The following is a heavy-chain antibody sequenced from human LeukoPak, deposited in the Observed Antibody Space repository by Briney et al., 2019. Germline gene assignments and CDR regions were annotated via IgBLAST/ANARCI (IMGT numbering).Heavy chain of an antibody. CDR3: ARSTYYYDSSGYY. V-gene: IGHV3-48*04. CDR2: ILSSGSTI. CDR1: GFTFSAYS. Sequence: PGGSLRLSCAGSGFTFSAYSMNWVRQAPGKGLEWISFILSSGSTIYYADSVRGRFTISRDNAKNSLYLQMNSLRAEDTAVYYCARSTYYYDSSGYYWGQGTLVTVSS. D-gene: IGHD3-22*01. J-gene: IGHJ4*02.